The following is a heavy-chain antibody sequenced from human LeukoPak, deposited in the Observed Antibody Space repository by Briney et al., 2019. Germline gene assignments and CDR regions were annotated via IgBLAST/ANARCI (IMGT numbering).Heavy chain of an antibody. CDR3: ARGSLYCSSTSCGYNWFDP. Sequence: PSETLSLTCTVSGGSISSYYWSWIRQPPGKGLEWIGYICYSGSTNYNPSLKSRVTISVDTSKNQFSLKLSSVTAADTAVYYCARGSLYCSSTSCGYNWFDPWGQGTLVTVSS. CDR2: ICYSGST. CDR1: GGSISSYY. V-gene: IGHV4-59*01. D-gene: IGHD2-2*01. J-gene: IGHJ5*02.